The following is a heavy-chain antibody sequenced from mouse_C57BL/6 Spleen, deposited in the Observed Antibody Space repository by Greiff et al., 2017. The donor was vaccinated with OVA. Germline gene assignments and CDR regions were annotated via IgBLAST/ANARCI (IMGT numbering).Heavy chain of an antibody. CDR2: IDPETGGT. D-gene: IGHD1-1*02. J-gene: IGHJ1*03. Sequence: VQLQESGAELVRPGASVTLSCKASGYTFTDYEMHWVKQTPVHGLEWIGAIDPETGGTAYNQKFKGKAILTADKSSRTAYIELRSLTSEDSAVYYCTRRVAHFDVWGTGTTVTVSS. CDR1: GYTFTDYE. V-gene: IGHV1-15*01. CDR3: TRRVAHFDV.